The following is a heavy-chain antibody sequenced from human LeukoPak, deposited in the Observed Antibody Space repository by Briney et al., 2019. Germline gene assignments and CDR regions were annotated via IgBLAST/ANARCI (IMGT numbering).Heavy chain of an antibody. Sequence: GGSLRLSCAASGFTFSSYGMHWVRQAPGKGLDWVAVISNDGSKKYYADSVKGRFTISRDNSKNTLSLQVGSLRTEDTAVYYCAKDRYSYAFEYSDSWGQGTLVTVSS. CDR2: ISNDGSKK. J-gene: IGHJ4*02. CDR3: AKDRYSYAFEYSDS. D-gene: IGHD5-18*01. CDR1: GFTFSSYG. V-gene: IGHV3-30*18.